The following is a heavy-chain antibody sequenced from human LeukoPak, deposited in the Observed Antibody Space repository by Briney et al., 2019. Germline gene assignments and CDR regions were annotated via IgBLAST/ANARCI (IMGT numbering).Heavy chain of an antibody. CDR3: AKFPCRGGSCYSRGIYFDYFDY. CDR2: ISGSGXST. Sequence: GGSLRLSCAASGFTFSDYYMSWVRQAPGKGLEWVSAISGSGXSTYYADSVKGRFTISRDNSKNTLYLQMNSLRADDTAVYYCAKFPCRGGSCYSRGIYFDYFDYWGQGTLVTVSS. V-gene: IGHV3-23*01. CDR1: GFTFSDYY. D-gene: IGHD2-15*01. J-gene: IGHJ4*02.